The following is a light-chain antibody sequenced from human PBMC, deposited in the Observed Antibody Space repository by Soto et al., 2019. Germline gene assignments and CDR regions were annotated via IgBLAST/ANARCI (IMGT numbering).Light chain of an antibody. Sequence: DIVMTQSPLSLPVTPGEPASISCRSSQSLLHSNGYNYLDWYLQKPGQSPQLLIYLGSNRASGVPDGFSGSGSGTDFTLKISRVEAEDVGVYYCMQALQSRTFGGGTKVDIK. CDR3: MQALQSRT. J-gene: IGKJ4*01. CDR1: QSLLHSNGYNY. CDR2: LGS. V-gene: IGKV2-28*01.